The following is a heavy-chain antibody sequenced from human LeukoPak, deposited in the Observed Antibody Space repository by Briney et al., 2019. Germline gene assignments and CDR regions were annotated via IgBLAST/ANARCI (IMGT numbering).Heavy chain of an antibody. Sequence: GGSLRLSCAASGFTFTGYAMHWVRQAPGKGLEWVAVISYDASSEYYADSVKGRFTISRDNSKNTLYLQMNSLRAEDTAVYYCAKDETGGSYSWGQGTLVTVSS. CDR1: GFTFTGYA. V-gene: IGHV3-30*04. CDR2: ISYDASSE. CDR3: AKDETGGSYS. J-gene: IGHJ4*02. D-gene: IGHD1-26*01.